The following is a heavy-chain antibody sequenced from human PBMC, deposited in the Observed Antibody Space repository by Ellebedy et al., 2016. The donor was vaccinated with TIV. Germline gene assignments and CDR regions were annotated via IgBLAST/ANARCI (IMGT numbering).Heavy chain of an antibody. Sequence: GESLKISCKGSGYSFTSYWISWVRQMPGKGLEWMGRIDPSDSYTNYSPSFQGHVTISADKSISTAYLQWSSLKASDTAMYYCTSAGDYVGGFDYWGQGTLVTVSS. CDR3: TSAGDYVGGFDY. CDR2: IDPSDSYT. D-gene: IGHD4-17*01. CDR1: GYSFTSYW. J-gene: IGHJ4*02. V-gene: IGHV5-10-1*01.